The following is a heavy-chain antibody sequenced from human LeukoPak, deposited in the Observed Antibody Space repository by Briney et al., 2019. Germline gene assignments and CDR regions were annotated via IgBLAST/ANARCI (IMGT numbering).Heavy chain of an antibody. V-gene: IGHV3-23*01. J-gene: IGHJ4*02. Sequence: GGSLRLSCAASGFTFSSYGMSWVRQAPGKGLEWVSVISGSGGSTYYADSVKGRFTISRDNSKNTLCLQMNSLRAEDTAVYYCASRGQWLIYFDYWGQGTLVTVSS. CDR3: ASRGQWLIYFDY. D-gene: IGHD6-19*01. CDR1: GFTFSSYG. CDR2: ISGSGGST.